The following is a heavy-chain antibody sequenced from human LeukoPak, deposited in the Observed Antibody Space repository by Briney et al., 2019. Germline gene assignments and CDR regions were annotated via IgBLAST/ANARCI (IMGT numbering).Heavy chain of an antibody. J-gene: IGHJ4*02. CDR3: AIDSVKVPSSGPADY. CDR1: GFTFSTYA. D-gene: IGHD3-22*01. Sequence: GRSLRLSCAGSGFTFSTYAMHWVRQAPGKGLEWVALFSFDGSTQRYADSVKGRFTISRDNSKNSLYLLMNSLRTEDTAVYYCAIDSVKVPSSGPADYWGQGTLVTVSS. V-gene: IGHV3-30-3*01. CDR2: FSFDGSTQ.